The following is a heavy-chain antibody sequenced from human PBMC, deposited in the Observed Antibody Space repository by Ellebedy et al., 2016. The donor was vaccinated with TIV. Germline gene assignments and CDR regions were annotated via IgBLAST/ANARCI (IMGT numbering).Heavy chain of an antibody. CDR2: ISDSRGPT. D-gene: IGHD6-19*01. V-gene: IGHV3-23*01. Sequence: GESLKISCAASGFTFRSYAMGWVRQAPGKGLEWISVISDSRGPTYYAAPLKGRFTTSRDNSNDMVYLQINSLRPDDTAVYYCAKDSGLSGWYFDYWGQGTLVTVSS. J-gene: IGHJ4*02. CDR3: AKDSGLSGWYFDY. CDR1: GFTFRSYA.